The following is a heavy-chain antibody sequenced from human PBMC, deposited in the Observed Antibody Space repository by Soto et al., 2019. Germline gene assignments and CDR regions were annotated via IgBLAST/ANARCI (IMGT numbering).Heavy chain of an antibody. V-gene: IGHV4-59*13. J-gene: IGHJ6*02. D-gene: IGHD3-3*01. Sequence: SETLSLTCKVSGGSMRGYSWSWIRQTPGEGLEWIGYVSHSGRTDYSPSLKNRVTISLDMSKNHFALHVNSVDPADTAVYYCARVAMETYHDMWSGSTSSALDVWGQGTTVTVSS. CDR3: ARVAMETYHDMWSGSTSSALDV. CDR2: VSHSGRT. CDR1: GGSMRGYS.